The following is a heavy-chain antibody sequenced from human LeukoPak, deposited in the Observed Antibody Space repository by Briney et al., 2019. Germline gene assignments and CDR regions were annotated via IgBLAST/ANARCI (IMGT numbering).Heavy chain of an antibody. CDR3: AKGSRGYTIYYFDY. J-gene: IGHJ4*02. CDR1: GFSFSGYA. V-gene: IGHV3-23*01. D-gene: IGHD2-2*02. Sequence: GGSLRLSCASSGFSFSGYAMIWVRQAPGKGLELVSTISGSGASTFYADSVRGRFITSKDIPSNIVYLQMNSLRAEDTAVYYCAKGSRGYTIYYFDYWGQGTLVTVSS. CDR2: ISGSGAST.